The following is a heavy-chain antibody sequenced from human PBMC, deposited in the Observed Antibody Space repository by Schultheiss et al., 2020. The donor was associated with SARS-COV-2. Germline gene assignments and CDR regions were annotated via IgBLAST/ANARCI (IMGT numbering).Heavy chain of an antibody. Sequence: LKISCAASGFTFSSYGMHWVRQAPGKGLEWVAVIWYDGSNKYYADSVKGRFTISRDNSKNTLYLQMNSLRAEDTAVYYCARAATVVIPLDYWGQGTLVTVSS. D-gene: IGHD4-23*01. CDR3: ARAATVVIPLDY. CDR1: GFTFSSYG. CDR2: IWYDGSNK. J-gene: IGHJ4*02. V-gene: IGHV3-33*08.